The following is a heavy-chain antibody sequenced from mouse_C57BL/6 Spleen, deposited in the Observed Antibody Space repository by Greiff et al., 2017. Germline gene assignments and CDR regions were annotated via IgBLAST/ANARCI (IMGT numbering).Heavy chain of an antibody. Sequence: VQLKQSGPELVKPGASVKISCKASGYTFTDYYMNWVKQSHGKSLEWIGDINPNNGGTSYNQKFKGKATLTVDKSSSTAYMELRSLTSEDSAVYYCARRETAQASYAMDYWGQGTSVTVSS. CDR1: GYTFTDYY. CDR2: INPNNGGT. V-gene: IGHV1-26*01. CDR3: ARRETAQASYAMDY. J-gene: IGHJ4*01. D-gene: IGHD3-2*02.